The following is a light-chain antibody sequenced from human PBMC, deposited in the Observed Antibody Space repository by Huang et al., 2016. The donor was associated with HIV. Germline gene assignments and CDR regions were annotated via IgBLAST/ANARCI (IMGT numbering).Light chain of an antibody. J-gene: IGKJ4*01. Sequence: IQLTQSPSSLSASVGDRVTITCRASQGISHYLAWYQQQPGKAPKRLIYAASTLYTGGPSRFSGSGSGTDFTLTSSSLQPEDFATYYCQQLDSYPVTFGGGTKVDIK. V-gene: IGKV1-9*01. CDR1: QGISHY. CDR2: AAS. CDR3: QQLDSYPVT.